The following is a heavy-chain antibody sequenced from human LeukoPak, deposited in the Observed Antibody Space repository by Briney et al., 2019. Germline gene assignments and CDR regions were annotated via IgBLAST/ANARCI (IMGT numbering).Heavy chain of an antibody. Sequence: PGGSLRLSCATSGFTFSRYAMNWVRQAPGKGLEWVGRIRSNSDGGTIDYAAPVKGRFTLSRDDSKNTLYLQMNSLQTEDTAVYYCATDFYDTTWGQGTLVTVSS. CDR2: IRSNSDGGTI. CDR1: GFTFSRYA. V-gene: IGHV3-15*07. CDR3: ATDFYDTT. J-gene: IGHJ5*02. D-gene: IGHD3-22*01.